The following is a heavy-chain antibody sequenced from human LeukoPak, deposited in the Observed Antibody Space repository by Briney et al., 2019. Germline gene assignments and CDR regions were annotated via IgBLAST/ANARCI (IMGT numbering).Heavy chain of an antibody. D-gene: IGHD5-24*01. CDR2: INPSGGST. V-gene: IGHV1-46*01. CDR1: GYTFTGYY. J-gene: IGHJ4*02. Sequence: SVKVSCKASGYTFTGYYMHWARQAPGQGLEWMGIINPSGGSTSYSQKFQGRVTMTRDTSTSTVYMELSSLKSEDTAVYYCARAEEDAYNYHYDYWGQGTLVTVSS. CDR3: ARAEEDAYNYHYDY.